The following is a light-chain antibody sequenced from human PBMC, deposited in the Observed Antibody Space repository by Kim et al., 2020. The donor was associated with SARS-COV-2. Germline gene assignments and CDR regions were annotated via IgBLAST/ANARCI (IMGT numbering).Light chain of an antibody. J-gene: IGLJ3*02. CDR1: SSDVGHYNS. V-gene: IGLV2-11*01. CDR3: CSYAGNHWV. CDR2: DIS. Sequence: QSALTQPRSVSGSPGQSVTISCTGTSSDVGHYNSVSWYQHHPGKAPKFMIYDISKRPSGVPTRFSGSKSGNTASLTISGLQTEDDADYYCCSYAGNHWVFGGGTQLTVL.